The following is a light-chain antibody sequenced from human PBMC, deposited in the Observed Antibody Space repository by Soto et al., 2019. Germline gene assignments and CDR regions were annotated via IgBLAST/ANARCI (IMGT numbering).Light chain of an antibody. Sequence: QSVLTQPASGSGSPGQSITISCTGTSSDVGGYNYVSWYQQHPGKAPKLIIYEVSNRPSGVSNRFSGSKSGNTASLTISGLQPEDEADYYCSSYTSSSTYVFGTGTKLTVL. V-gene: IGLV2-14*01. CDR3: SSYTSSSTYV. CDR1: SSDVGGYNY. J-gene: IGLJ1*01. CDR2: EVS.